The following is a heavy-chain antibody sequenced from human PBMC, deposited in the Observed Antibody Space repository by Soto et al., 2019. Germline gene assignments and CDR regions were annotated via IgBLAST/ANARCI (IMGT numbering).Heavy chain of an antibody. J-gene: IGHJ4*02. D-gene: IGHD1-26*01. V-gene: IGHV3-30*18. CDR1: GFTFSSYG. Sequence: QVQLVESGGGVVQPGRSLRLSCVASGFTFSSYGIHWVRQAPGKGLEWVAIISYDGSNTYYADSVKGRFTISRDNSKNTLYLQMNSLGAEDTSVYYCAKEGGLSGSYYISSSYYFDYWGQGTLVTVSS. CDR2: ISYDGSNT. CDR3: AKEGGLSGSYYISSSYYFDY.